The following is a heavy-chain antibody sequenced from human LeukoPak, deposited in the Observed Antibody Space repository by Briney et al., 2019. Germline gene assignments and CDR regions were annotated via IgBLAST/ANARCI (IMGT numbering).Heavy chain of an antibody. CDR2: MNLNSGNT. Sequence: ASVNLSCTASGYTFTIYDINWVRQATGQGLEWMGWMNLNSGNTSNTQKFQGRVTMTRNTSISTAYIELGSVRCEGTAVYCCVRQGLLRFSPSADQNYGMDVGARGPGVRVSS. J-gene: IGHJ6*02. CDR1: GYTFTIYD. V-gene: IGHV1-8*01. D-gene: IGHD3-22*01. CDR3: VRQGLLRFSPSADQNYGMDV.